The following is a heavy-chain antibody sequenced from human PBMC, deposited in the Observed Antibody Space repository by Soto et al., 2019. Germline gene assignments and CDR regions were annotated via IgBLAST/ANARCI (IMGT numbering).Heavy chain of an antibody. J-gene: IGHJ4*02. V-gene: IGHV4-38-2*02. Sequence: SETLSLTCSVSGFAISRGYYWSWVRQPPGKGLEWIGSIYPSVSSYHNPSLATRLGLSIDTSKNQFTLNLTSVTAADTALYFCAREKVGTTFFDNWGQGIQVTVSS. CDR1: GFAISRGYY. D-gene: IGHD1-1*01. CDR3: AREKVGTTFFDN. CDR2: IYPSVSS.